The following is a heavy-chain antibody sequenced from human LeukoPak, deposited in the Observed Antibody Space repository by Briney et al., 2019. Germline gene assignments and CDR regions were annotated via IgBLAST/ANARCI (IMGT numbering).Heavy chain of an antibody. V-gene: IGHV3-13*01. D-gene: IGHD6-6*01. J-gene: IGHJ6*02. CDR2: IGVAANT. CDR3: ARQSIAARFNYYYGMDV. CDR1: GFTFSSYD. Sequence: GGSLRLSCAASGFTFSSYDMHWVRQATGKGLEWVSAIGVAANTFYSGSVKGRFTISRENAKNSLYLLMTSLRAEDTAVYYCARQSIAARFNYYYGMDVWGQGTTVTVSS.